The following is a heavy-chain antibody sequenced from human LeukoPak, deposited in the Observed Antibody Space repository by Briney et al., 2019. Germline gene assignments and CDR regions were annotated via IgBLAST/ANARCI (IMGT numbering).Heavy chain of an antibody. CDR3: ARQTSDDSSGYYGPNWFDP. Sequence: GESLKISCKGSGYSFTTYWIGWVRQMPGKGLEWMGIIYPGDSDTRYSPSFQGQVTISADKSISTAYLQWSSLKASDTAMYYCARQTSDDSSGYYGPNWFDPWGQGTLVTVSS. CDR2: IYPGDSDT. V-gene: IGHV5-51*01. CDR1: GYSFTTYW. J-gene: IGHJ5*02. D-gene: IGHD3-22*01.